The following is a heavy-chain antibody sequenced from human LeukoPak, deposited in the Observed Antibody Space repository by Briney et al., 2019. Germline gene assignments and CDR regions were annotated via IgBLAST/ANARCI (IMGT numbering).Heavy chain of an antibody. CDR1: GYTFTGYY. Sequence: GASVKVSCKASGYTFTGYYMHWVRQAPGQGLEWMGWINPNSGGTNYAQKFQGRVTMTRDTSISTAYMELSRLRSDDTALYYCARVGMWDYSNSIDYWGQGTLVTVSS. CDR2: INPNSGGT. J-gene: IGHJ4*02. CDR3: ARVGMWDYSNSIDY. V-gene: IGHV1-2*02. D-gene: IGHD4-11*01.